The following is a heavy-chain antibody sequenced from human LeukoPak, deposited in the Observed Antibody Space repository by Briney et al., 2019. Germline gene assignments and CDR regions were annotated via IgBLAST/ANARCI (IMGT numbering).Heavy chain of an antibody. Sequence: ASVKVSCKASGYTFTSYAMHWVRQAPGQRLEWMGWINAGNGNTKYSQKFQGRVTITRDTSASTAYMELSSLRSEDTAVYYCARDGTERVSYYFDYWGQGTLVTVSS. CDR1: GYTFTSYA. J-gene: IGHJ4*02. V-gene: IGHV1-3*01. D-gene: IGHD1-26*01. CDR3: ARDGTERVSYYFDY. CDR2: INAGNGNT.